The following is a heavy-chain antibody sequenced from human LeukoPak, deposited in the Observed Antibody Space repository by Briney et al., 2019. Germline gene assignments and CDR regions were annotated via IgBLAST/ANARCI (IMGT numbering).Heavy chain of an antibody. Sequence: GASLRLSCAASGFTFSGYAMGWVRLGPGKGLEWVSLISGSGDNSYYDDSVKGRFTTSRDNSKNTLYLQMNSLRAEDTAVYYCARVSEAVAGYYFDYWGQGTLVTVSS. V-gene: IGHV3-23*01. D-gene: IGHD6-19*01. CDR2: ISGSGDNS. J-gene: IGHJ4*02. CDR1: GFTFSGYA. CDR3: ARVSEAVAGYYFDY.